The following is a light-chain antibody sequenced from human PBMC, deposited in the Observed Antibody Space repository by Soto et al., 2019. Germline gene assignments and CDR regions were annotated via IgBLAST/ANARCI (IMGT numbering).Light chain of an antibody. CDR3: TSYGASSTL. V-gene: IGLV2-14*03. Sequence: QSALTQPASVSGSPGQSITISCTGSSSDIGGYNYVSWYQQHPGKAPKLLIYDVTYRPSGISDRFSGSKSGNTASLTISGLQLDDEADYYCTSYGASSTLFGGGTKLTVL. J-gene: IGLJ2*01. CDR2: DVT. CDR1: SSDIGGYNY.